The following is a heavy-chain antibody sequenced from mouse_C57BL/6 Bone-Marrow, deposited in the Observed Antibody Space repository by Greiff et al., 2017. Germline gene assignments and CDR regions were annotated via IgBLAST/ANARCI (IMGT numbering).Heavy chain of an antibody. D-gene: IGHD2-2*01. Sequence: EVQLQQSGAELVRPGASVKLSCTASGFNIKDYYMHWVKQRPEQGLEWIGRIDPEDGDTEYAPQFQGKATMTADTSSNTAYLQLSSLTSEDTAVYYCTRGRGYDGWFAYWGQGTLVTVSA. CDR1: GFNIKDYY. CDR2: IDPEDGDT. V-gene: IGHV14-1*01. CDR3: TRGRGYDGWFAY. J-gene: IGHJ3*01.